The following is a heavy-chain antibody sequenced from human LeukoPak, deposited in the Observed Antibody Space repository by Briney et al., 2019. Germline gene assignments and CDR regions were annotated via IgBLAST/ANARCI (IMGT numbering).Heavy chain of an antibody. CDR1: GFTFSNYT. CDR2: ISGGGGST. V-gene: IGHV3-23*01. CDR3: AKVRDSATVTGRFDN. J-gene: IGHJ5*02. D-gene: IGHD4-17*01. Sequence: GGSLRLSCAASGFTFSNYTLSWVRQAPGKGLEWVSGISGGGGSTYYADSVKGRFTISRDKSKNTLYLQMDSLRAEDTAVYYCAKVRDSATVTGRFDNWGQGTMVTVSS.